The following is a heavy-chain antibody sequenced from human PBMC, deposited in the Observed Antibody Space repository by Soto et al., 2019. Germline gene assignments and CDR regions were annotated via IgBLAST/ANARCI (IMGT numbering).Heavy chain of an antibody. Sequence: ASVKVSCKASGGTFSSYAISWVRQAPGQGLEWMGGIIPIFGTANYAQKFQGRVTITADESTSTAYMELSSLRSEDTAVYYCARDLMGRTYYYGSGSYYVTLRFDPWGQGTLVTVSS. D-gene: IGHD3-10*01. J-gene: IGHJ5*02. CDR3: ARDLMGRTYYYGSGSYYVTLRFDP. CDR2: IIPIFGTA. CDR1: GGTFSSYA. V-gene: IGHV1-69*13.